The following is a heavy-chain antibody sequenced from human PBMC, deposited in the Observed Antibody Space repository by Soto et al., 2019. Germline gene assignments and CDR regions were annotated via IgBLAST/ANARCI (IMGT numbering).Heavy chain of an antibody. CDR2: IYPGDSDT. J-gene: IGHJ2*01. CDR1: GYSFTSYW. CDR3: ARTPLDGWGAGELYWYFDL. D-gene: IGHD1-26*01. V-gene: IGHV5-51*01. Sequence: GESLKISCKGSGYSFTSYWIGWVRQMPGKGLEWMGIIYPGDSDTRYSPSFQGQVTISADKSISTAYLQWSSLKASDTAMYYCARTPLDGWGAGELYWYFDLWGRGTLVTVSS.